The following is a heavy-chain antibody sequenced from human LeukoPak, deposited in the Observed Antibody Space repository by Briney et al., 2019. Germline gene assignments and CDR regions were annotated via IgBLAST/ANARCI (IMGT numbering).Heavy chain of an antibody. D-gene: IGHD6-19*01. V-gene: IGHV4-59*08. J-gene: IGHJ3*01. CDR2: IFYTGST. CDR1: GGSISSSY. CDR3: AEDSSGRHDAFDV. Sequence: PSETLSLTCTVSGGSISSSYWSWIRQPPGKGLEWIGYIFYTGSTNYSPSLKSRVSLSVDTSKNQFSLKLSSVTAADTAVYYCAEDSSGRHDAFDVWGRGTVVTVSS.